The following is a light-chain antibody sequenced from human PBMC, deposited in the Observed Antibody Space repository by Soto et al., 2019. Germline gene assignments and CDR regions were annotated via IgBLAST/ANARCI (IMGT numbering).Light chain of an antibody. CDR2: AAS. CDR3: QQRNSYPRT. CDR1: QGINIF. J-gene: IGKJ2*01. V-gene: IGKV1-9*01. Sequence: DSQLTQYPSFLSASVGVRVGVPCRASQGINIFLAWFQQKPGKAPNLLISAASTLQSGVPSRFSGSGSETEFTLTSTRLQPEDSATYYCQQRNSYPRTFGQGTKVDIK.